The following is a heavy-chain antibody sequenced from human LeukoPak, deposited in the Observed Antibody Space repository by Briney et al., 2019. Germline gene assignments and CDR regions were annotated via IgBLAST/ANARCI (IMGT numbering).Heavy chain of an antibody. Sequence: SQTLSLTCTVSGGSISSGDYYWSWIRQPPGKGLEWIGYIYYSGSTYYNPSLKSRVTISVDTSKNQFSLKLSSVTAADTAVYYCARDHSVNDILTTRSISSGAFDIWGQGTMVTVSS. J-gene: IGHJ3*02. V-gene: IGHV4-30-4*01. CDR3: ARDHSVNDILTTRSISSGAFDI. D-gene: IGHD3-9*01. CDR2: IYYSGST. CDR1: GGSISSGDYY.